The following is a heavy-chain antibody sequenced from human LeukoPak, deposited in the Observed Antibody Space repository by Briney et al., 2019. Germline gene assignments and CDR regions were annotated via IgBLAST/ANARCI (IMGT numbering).Heavy chain of an antibody. CDR1: GGTFSNYT. J-gene: IGHJ5*02. CDR2: IIPIFGTA. V-gene: IGHV1-69*06. Sequence: SVKVSCKTSGGTFSNYTISWVRQAPGQGLEWMGGIIPIFGTANYAQKFQGKVTITADKSTSTAYMDLSSLRFEDTAVYYCARTYCGGDCYSSRGWFDTWGQGTLVTVSS. CDR3: ARTYCGGDCYSSRGWFDT. D-gene: IGHD2-21*02.